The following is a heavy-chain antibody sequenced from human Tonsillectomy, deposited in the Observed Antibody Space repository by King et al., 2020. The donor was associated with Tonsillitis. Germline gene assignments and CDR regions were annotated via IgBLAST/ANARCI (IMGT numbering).Heavy chain of an antibody. CDR1: GFTFSSYG. V-gene: IGHV3-30*03. Sequence: VQLVESGGGVVQPGRSLRLSCAASGFTFSSYGMHWVRQAPGKGLEWVAVISYDGSNKYYADSVKGRFTISRDNSKNTLYLQMNSLRAEDTAVYSAEVPALDYWGQGTLVTVSS. J-gene: IGHJ4*02. CDR3: EVPALDY. D-gene: IGHD2-2*01. CDR2: ISYDGSNK.